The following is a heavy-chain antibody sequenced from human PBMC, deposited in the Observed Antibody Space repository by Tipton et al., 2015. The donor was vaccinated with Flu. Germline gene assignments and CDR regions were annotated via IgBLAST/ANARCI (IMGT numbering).Heavy chain of an antibody. D-gene: IGHD3-10*01. Sequence: TLSLTCTVSGDSIGSGTYYWSWIRQPAGKGLEWIGRVYTCGSTNYNPSLRSRVTISVDTSKNQFSLKLSSVTAADTAVYYCARDDGDYGLGSYHYHYGMDVWGQGTTVTVSS. CDR1: GDSIGSGTYY. J-gene: IGHJ6*02. CDR3: ARDDGDYGLGSYHYHYGMDV. CDR2: VYTCGST. V-gene: IGHV4-61*02.